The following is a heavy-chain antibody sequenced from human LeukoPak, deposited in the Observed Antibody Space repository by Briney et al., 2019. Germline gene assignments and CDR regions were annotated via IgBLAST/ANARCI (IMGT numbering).Heavy chain of an antibody. CDR1: GFTFSDYY. V-gene: IGHV3-11*04. CDR3: ARGLPNYYGMDV. CDR2: ISSSGSTI. Sequence: GGSLRLSCAASGFTFSDYYMTWIRQAPGKGLEWVSYISSSGSTIYYADSVKGRFTVSRDNAKNTVYLQMNSLRTEDTAVYYCARGLPNYYGMDVWGQGTTVTVSS. J-gene: IGHJ6*02.